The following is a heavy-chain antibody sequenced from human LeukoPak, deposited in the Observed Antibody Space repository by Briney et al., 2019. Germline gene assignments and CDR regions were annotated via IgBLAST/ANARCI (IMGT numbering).Heavy chain of an antibody. CDR2: INQDGSQT. CDR1: GFTSGHIFTDYW. J-gene: IGHJ4*02. CDR3: MTGGHYSGT. Sequence: GGSLRLSCVASGFTSGHIFTDYWMTWVRQVPGKGLEWVANINQDGSQTYYLDSVKARFTISRDNAKESVSLQMNSLRVEDTAVYYCMTGGHYSGTWGQGSLVIVSS. V-gene: IGHV3-7*01. D-gene: IGHD3-3*01.